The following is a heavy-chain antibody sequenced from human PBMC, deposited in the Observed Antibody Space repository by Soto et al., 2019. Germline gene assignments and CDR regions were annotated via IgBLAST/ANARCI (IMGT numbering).Heavy chain of an antibody. J-gene: IGHJ5*02. Sequence: SETLSLTCTVSGDSISSYYWTWIRKPPGKGLEWIGYIYYTGTINYNPSLKSRVTISVDTSKNQFSLKLTSVTAADTAVYYCARVWNYYDSSGSHNWFDPWGQGTLVTVSS. CDR2: IYYTGTI. CDR3: ARVWNYYDSSGSHNWFDP. D-gene: IGHD3-22*01. V-gene: IGHV4-59*01. CDR1: GDSISSYY.